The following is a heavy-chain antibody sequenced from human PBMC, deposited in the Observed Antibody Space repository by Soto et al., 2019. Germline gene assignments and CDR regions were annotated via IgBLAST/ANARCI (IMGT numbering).Heavy chain of an antibody. D-gene: IGHD4-17*01. CDR3: DRVEAVTTEAIDY. CDR1: YGYIRNRGCR. CDR2: IYHSGST. V-gene: IGHV4-30-2*01. J-gene: IGHJ4*02. Sequence: SLPMSVTWSVAYGYIRNRGCRWSWIRQPPGKGLEWIGYIYHSGSTYYNPSLKSRVTITVDRSKNQFSLKLSSVTAADTAVYYCDRVEAVTTEAIDYWGQGTLVTVSS.